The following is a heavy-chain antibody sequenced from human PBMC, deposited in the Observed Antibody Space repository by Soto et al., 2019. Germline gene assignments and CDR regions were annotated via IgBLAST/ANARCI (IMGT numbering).Heavy chain of an antibody. D-gene: IGHD4-17*01. CDR1: GFPFSSYA. J-gene: IGHJ6*02. CDR3: AKRMWGRDYRPYYYYGMDV. V-gene: IGHV3-30*18. Sequence: QVQLVESGGGVFQPGSSLRPSGAASGFPFSSYAMHWVRQAPAKGLGWGPVISYDGSNKYYADSVKGRFTISRDNSKNTLYLQMNSLRAEDTAVYYCAKRMWGRDYRPYYYYGMDVWGQGTTVTVSS. CDR2: ISYDGSNK.